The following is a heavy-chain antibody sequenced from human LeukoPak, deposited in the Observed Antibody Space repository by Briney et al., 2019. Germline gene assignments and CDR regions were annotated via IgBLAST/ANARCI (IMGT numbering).Heavy chain of an antibody. V-gene: IGHV4-59*01. CDR2: IYYSGST. J-gene: IGHJ4*02. CDR3: ARGYSFMFDY. D-gene: IGHD5-18*01. Sequence: SETLPLTCTVSGGSISSYYWSWIRQPPGKGLEWIGYIYYSGSTNYNPSLKSRVTISVDTSKNQFSLKLSSVTAADTAVYYCARGYSFMFDYWGQGTLVTVSS. CDR1: GGSISSYY.